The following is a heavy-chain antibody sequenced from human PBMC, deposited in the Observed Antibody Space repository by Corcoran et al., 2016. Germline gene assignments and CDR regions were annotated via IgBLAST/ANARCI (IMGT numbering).Heavy chain of an antibody. CDR2: ISYDGSNK. CDR3: AKAIAGVADYYYGMDV. Sequence: QVQLVESGGGVVQPGRSLRLSCADSGFSFSSYGMHWVRKAPGKGLEWVADISYDGSNKYYADSVKGRFTISRDNSKNTLSLQMSRRRAGDTVLYYCAKAIAGVADYYYGMDVWGQGTTVTLSS. V-gene: IGHV3-30*18. CDR1: GFSFSSYG. D-gene: IGHD3-3*01. J-gene: IGHJ6*02.